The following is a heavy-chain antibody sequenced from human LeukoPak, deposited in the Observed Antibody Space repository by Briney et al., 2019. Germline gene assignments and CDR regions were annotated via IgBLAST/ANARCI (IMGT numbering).Heavy chain of an antibody. V-gene: IGHV3-30*02. D-gene: IGHD1-26*01. CDR2: IRYDGSNK. CDR3: AKSGAATDYCYYYMDV. CDR1: GFTFSSCG. J-gene: IGHJ6*03. Sequence: GGSLRLSCAASGFTFSSCGMHWVRQAPGKGLEWVAFIRYDGSNKYYADSVKGRFTISRDNSKNTLYLQMNSLRAEDTAVYYCAKSGAATDYCYYYMDVWGKGTTVTISS.